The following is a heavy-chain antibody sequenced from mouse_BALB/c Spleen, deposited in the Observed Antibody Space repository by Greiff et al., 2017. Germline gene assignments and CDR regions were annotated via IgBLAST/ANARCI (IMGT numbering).Heavy chain of an antibody. D-gene: IGHD1-2*01. Sequence: VKLQESGAELVRPGSSVKISCKASGYAFSSYWMNWVKQRPGQGLEWIGQIYPGDGDTNYNGKFKGKATLTADKSSSTAYMQLSSLTSEDSAVYFCARSPTALAYWGQGTLVTVSA. CDR2: IYPGDGDT. CDR1: GYAFSSYW. CDR3: ARSPTALAY. J-gene: IGHJ3*01. V-gene: IGHV1-80*01.